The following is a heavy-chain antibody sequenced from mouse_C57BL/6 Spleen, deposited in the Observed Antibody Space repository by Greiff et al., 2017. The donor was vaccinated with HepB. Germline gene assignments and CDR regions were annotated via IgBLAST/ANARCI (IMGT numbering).Heavy chain of an antibody. J-gene: IGHJ1*03. CDR1: GYTFTSYW. D-gene: IGHD1-1*01. Sequence: QVQLQQPGAELVRPGSSVKLSCKASGYTFTSYWMHWVKQRPIQGLEWIGNIDPSDSETHYNQKFKDKATLTVDKSSSTAYMQLSSLTSEDSAVYYGARGDYGSRDWYFDVWGTGTTVTVSS. CDR3: ARGDYGSRDWYFDV. V-gene: IGHV1-52*01. CDR2: IDPSDSET.